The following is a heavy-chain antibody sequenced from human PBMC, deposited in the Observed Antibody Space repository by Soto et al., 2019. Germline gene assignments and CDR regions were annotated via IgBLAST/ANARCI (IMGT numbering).Heavy chain of an antibody. CDR1: CGSFGGLY. Sequence: EPKSVTKAVLCGSFGGLYWRWIRKHTGKGLEWIGEINHSGSTNYNPSLKSRVTISVDTSKNQFSLKLSSVTAADTAVYYCARLTTVKQSPTGGMDVWGQGTTVTSP. D-gene: IGHD4-17*01. J-gene: IGHJ6*02. V-gene: IGHV4-34*01. CDR2: INHSGST. CDR3: ARLTTVKQSPTGGMDV.